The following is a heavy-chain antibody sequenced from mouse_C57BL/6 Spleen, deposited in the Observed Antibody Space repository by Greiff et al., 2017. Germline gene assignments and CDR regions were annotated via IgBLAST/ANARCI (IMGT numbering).Heavy chain of an antibody. CDR3: ARGGSSSYYFDY. V-gene: IGHV3-6*01. CDR1: GYSITSGYY. Sequence: VQLVESGPGLVKPSQSLSLTCSVTGYSITSGYYWNWIRQFPGNKLEWMGYISYDGSNNYNPSLKNRISITRDTSKNQFFLKLNSVTTEDTATYYCARGGSSSYYFDYWGQGTTLTVSS. J-gene: IGHJ2*01. D-gene: IGHD1-1*01. CDR2: ISYDGSN.